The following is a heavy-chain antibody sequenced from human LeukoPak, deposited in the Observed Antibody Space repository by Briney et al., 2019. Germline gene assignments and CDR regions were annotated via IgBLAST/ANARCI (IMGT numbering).Heavy chain of an antibody. Sequence: SETLSLTCTVSGGSIRSSYYYWGWIRQPPGKGLEWIGSIYYSGSTYYNPSLKSRVTISVDTSKNQFSLKLSSVTAADTAVYYCARRATGRKAFDIWGQGTMVTVSS. J-gene: IGHJ3*02. CDR2: IYYSGST. V-gene: IGHV4-39*01. CDR1: GGSIRSSYYY. D-gene: IGHD5-12*01. CDR3: ARRATGRKAFDI.